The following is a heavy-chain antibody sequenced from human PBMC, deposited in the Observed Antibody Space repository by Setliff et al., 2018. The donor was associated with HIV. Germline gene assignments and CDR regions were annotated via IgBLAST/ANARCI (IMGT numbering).Heavy chain of an antibody. J-gene: IGHJ4*02. CDR3: ARDCGGDCLGSYDY. D-gene: IGHD2-21*02. V-gene: IGHV5-51*01. CDR1: GYRFSIYR. CDR2: IYPDDSDT. Sequence: GESLKISCKGSGYRFSIYRIGWVRQMPGKRLEWMGIIYPDDSDTRYSPSFQGQVTISADKSISTAYLQWSSLKASDTAMYYCARDCGGDCLGSYDYWGQGTLVTVSS.